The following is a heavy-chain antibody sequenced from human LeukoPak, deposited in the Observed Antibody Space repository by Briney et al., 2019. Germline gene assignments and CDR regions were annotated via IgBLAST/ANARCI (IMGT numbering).Heavy chain of an antibody. V-gene: IGHV4-39*07. D-gene: IGHD1-26*01. CDR3: AREGASGSHYSPRDAFDI. J-gene: IGHJ3*02. Sequence: SDTLSLTCTVSGGSVSSISYYWGWIRQPPGKGLEWIGSIYYSGSTYYNPSLKSRVTISVDTSKNQFSLKLSSVTAADTAVYYCAREGASGSHYSPRDAFDIWGQGTMVTVSS. CDR1: GGSVSSISYY. CDR2: IYYSGST.